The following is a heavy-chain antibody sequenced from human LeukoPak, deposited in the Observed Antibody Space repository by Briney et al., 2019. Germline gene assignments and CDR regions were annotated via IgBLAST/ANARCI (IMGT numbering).Heavy chain of an antibody. V-gene: IGHV3-74*01. CDR2: INTDGSST. J-gene: IGHJ4*02. CDR1: GFTFSTYW. Sequence: GGSLRLSCAASGFTFSTYWMHWVRQAPGKGLVWVSRINTDGSSTNYADSVKGRFTISRDNAKNTLYLQMNSLRAEDTAVYYCAKDLDSSGYYGRRDYWGQGTLVTVSS. CDR3: AKDLDSSGYYGRRDY. D-gene: IGHD3-22*01.